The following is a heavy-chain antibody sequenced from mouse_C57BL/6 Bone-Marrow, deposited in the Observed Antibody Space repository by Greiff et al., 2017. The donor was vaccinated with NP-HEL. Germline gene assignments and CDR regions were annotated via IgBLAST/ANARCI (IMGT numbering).Heavy chain of an antibody. CDR1: GYTFTDYE. CDR2: IDPETGGT. J-gene: IGHJ3*01. Sequence: VQGVESGAELVRPGASVTLSCKASGYTFTDYEMHWVKQTPVHGLEWIGAIDPETGGTAYNQKFKGKAILTADKSSSTAYMELRSLTSEDSAVYYCTRSLGFAYWGQGTLVTVSA. V-gene: IGHV1-15*01. CDR3: TRSLGFAY.